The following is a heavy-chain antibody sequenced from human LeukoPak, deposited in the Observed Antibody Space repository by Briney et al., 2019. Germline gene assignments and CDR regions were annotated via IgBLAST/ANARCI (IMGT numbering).Heavy chain of an antibody. D-gene: IGHD3-22*01. Sequence: GGSLRLSCVASKFTFSHCDMNWVRQAPGQGLQWLSSLLYNGSDKKYADSVKDRFTISRDNSKNTLFLQMSSLRVEDTAVYYCARELSRFTMIGNRLDGLDLWGQGTMVTVTS. CDR3: ARELSRFTMIGNRLDGLDL. CDR1: KFTFSHCD. CDR2: LLYNGSDK. V-gene: IGHV3-30*03. J-gene: IGHJ3*01.